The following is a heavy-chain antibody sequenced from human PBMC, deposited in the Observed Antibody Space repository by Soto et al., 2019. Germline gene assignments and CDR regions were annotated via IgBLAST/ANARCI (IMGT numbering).Heavy chain of an antibody. CDR3: VTGGDGYRVVY. CDR1: GDSINNDY. CDR2: IFYSGST. J-gene: IGHJ4*02. V-gene: IGHV4-59*01. D-gene: IGHD2-21*02. Sequence: SETLSLTCTVSGDSINNDYWSWIRQPPGRGLEWIGYIFYSGSTNYNPSLKSRVTMSVDRSKNHFSLKLTSVTAADTAVYYCVTGGDGYRVVYWGQGTRVTDSS.